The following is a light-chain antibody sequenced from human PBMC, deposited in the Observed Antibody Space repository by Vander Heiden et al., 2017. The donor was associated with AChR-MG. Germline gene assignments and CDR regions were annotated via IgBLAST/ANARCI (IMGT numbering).Light chain of an antibody. V-gene: IGLV3-19*01. CDR3: TYQDSSGSHV. CDR1: SLSSYL. J-gene: IGLJ1*01. Sequence: SPELTPDRAVSVALGQTVRITCQGDSLSSYLASGYQQKPGQAPVLVIDGKNSRPSGIPGRFAGSSSGNTALLTISGAEAEDEAYYYWTYQDSSGSHVFGTGTKVTVL. CDR2: GKN.